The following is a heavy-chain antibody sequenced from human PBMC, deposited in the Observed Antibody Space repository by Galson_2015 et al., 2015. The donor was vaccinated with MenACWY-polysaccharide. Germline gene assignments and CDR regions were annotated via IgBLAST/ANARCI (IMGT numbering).Heavy chain of an antibody. CDR1: GFTFSSYA. V-gene: IGHV3-23*01. D-gene: IGHD1-26*01. J-gene: IGHJ4*02. CDR3: AKDKGGGSYWGNTKIDY. Sequence: LRLSCAASGFTFSSYAMNWVRQAPGKGLEWVSAISNSGGSTYYADSVKGRFTISRDNPKNTLFLQMNSLRAEDTAVYYCAKDKGGGSYWGNTKIDYWGQGTLVTVSS. CDR2: ISNSGGST.